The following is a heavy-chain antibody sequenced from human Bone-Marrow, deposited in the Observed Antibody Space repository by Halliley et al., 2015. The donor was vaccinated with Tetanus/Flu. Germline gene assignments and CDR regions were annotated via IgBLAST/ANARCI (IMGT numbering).Heavy chain of an antibody. J-gene: IGHJ4*02. V-gene: IGHV4-39*02. Sequence: LGWIGSFYNSGYTFYNPSLKSRVTVSVDTSKNHLSLTLTSVTVADTAVYYCVGYCSGGNCSFDAWGQGRLVTVSS. D-gene: IGHD2-15*01. CDR2: FYNSGYT. CDR3: VGYCSGGNCSFDA.